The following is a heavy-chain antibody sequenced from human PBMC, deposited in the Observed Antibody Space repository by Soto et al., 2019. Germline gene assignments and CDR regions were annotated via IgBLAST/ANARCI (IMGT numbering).Heavy chain of an antibody. CDR3: ARALYDFWSGSIWFDP. CDR2: IYYSGST. J-gene: IGHJ5*02. D-gene: IGHD3-3*01. Sequence: PSETLSLTCTVSGGSISSGGYYWSWIRQHPGKGLEWIGYIYYSGSTYYNPSLKSRVTISVDTSKNQFSLKLSSVTAADTAVYYCARALYDFWSGSIWFDPWGQGTLVTVSS. CDR1: GGSISSGGYY. V-gene: IGHV4-31*03.